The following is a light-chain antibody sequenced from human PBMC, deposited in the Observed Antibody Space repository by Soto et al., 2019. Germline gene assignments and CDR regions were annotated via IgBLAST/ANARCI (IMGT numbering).Light chain of an antibody. Sequence: QSALTQPASVSGSPGQSITISCTGTSSDVGSYNLVSWYQQEPGNAPKLILYEGSKRPSGVSNRFSGSKSGNTASLTISGLQAEDEADYYCCSYAGSSTLLFGGGTKLTV. CDR2: EGS. CDR1: SSDVGSYNL. CDR3: CSYAGSSTLL. J-gene: IGLJ2*01. V-gene: IGLV2-23*01.